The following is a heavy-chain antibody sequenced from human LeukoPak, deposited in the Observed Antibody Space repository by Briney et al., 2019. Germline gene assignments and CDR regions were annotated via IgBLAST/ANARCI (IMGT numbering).Heavy chain of an antibody. CDR2: IYYSGST. CDR3: AXDSXEGRTHPFDY. CDR1: GGSISNYY. Sequence: SETLSLTCTVSGGSISNYYWSWIRQPPGKGLEWIGYIYYSGSTNYNPSLKSRVTISVDTSKNQFSLKLISVTAADTAVYYCAXDSXEGRTHPFDYWGQGTLVTVSS. D-gene: IGHD3-10*01. J-gene: IGHJ4*02. V-gene: IGHV4-59*01.